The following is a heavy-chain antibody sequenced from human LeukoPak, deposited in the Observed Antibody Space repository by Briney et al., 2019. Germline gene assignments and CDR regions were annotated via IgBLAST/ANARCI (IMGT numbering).Heavy chain of an antibody. V-gene: IGHV4-39*01. CDR2: IYYSGST. Sequence: PSETLSLTCTVSGASISRSDYFWGWIRQPPGKGLEWIGSIYYSGSTYYSPSLKGRVTISVDTSKNQFSLKLSSVTAADTAVYYCARVGIDSNYFDYWGQGTLVTVSS. CDR1: GASISRSDYF. D-gene: IGHD3-9*01. CDR3: ARVGIDSNYFDY. J-gene: IGHJ4*02.